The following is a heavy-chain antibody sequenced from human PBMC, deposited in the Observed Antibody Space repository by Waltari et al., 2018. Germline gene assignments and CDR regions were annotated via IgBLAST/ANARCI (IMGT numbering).Heavy chain of an antibody. J-gene: IGHJ5*02. CDR1: GGSISSGGYS. CDR3: VRDILGRFDP. Sequence: QLQLQESGSGLVKPSQTLSLTCAVSGGSISSGGYSWSWIRQPPGKGLEWIGYIYHSGRTYYNPSLKSRVTISVDRSKNQFSLKLSSVTAADTAVYYCVRDILGRFDPWGQGTLVTVSS. D-gene: IGHD3-16*01. CDR2: IYHSGRT. V-gene: IGHV4-30-2*01.